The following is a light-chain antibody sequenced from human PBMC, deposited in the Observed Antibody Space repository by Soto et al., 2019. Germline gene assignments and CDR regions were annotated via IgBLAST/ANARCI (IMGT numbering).Light chain of an antibody. V-gene: IGLV2-14*01. CDR2: DVS. Sequence: QSALTQPASVSGSPGQSISISCTGTSSAVGGYNYVSWYQQHPGKAPKLMIYDVSNRPSGVSNRFSGSKSGNTASLTISGLQAEDEADYYCSSYTSSSTLVFGGGTMVTVL. CDR1: SSAVGGYNY. CDR3: SSYTSSSTLV. J-gene: IGLJ3*02.